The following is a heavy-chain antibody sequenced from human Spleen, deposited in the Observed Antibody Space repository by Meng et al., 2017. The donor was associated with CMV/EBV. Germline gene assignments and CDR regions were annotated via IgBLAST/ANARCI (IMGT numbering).Heavy chain of an antibody. CDR3: AKYSAVGERMYYFDY. J-gene: IGHJ4*02. CDR1: GFTFSSYW. V-gene: IGHV3-7*01. CDR2: IKQDGSEK. D-gene: IGHD2-21*01. Sequence: GGSLRLSCAATGFTFSSYWMSWVRQAPGKGLEWVANIKQDGSEKYYLDSVKGRFTISRDNAKNSLYLQMNSLRAEDTAVYYCAKYSAVGERMYYFDYWGQGTLVTVSS.